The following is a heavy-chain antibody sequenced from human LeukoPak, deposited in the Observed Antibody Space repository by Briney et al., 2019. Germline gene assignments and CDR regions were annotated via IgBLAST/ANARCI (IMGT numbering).Heavy chain of an antibody. CDR1: GYTFTSYD. CDR3: ARDRVTYDYVWGSYRFGYFDY. J-gene: IGHJ4*02. Sequence: GASVKVSCKASGYTFTSYDINWVRQAPGQGLEWMGWISAYNGNTNYAQKLQGRVTMTTDTSTSTAYMELRSLRSDDTAVYYCARDRVTYDYVWGSYRFGYFDYWGQGTLVTVSS. D-gene: IGHD3-16*02. V-gene: IGHV1-18*01. CDR2: ISAYNGNT.